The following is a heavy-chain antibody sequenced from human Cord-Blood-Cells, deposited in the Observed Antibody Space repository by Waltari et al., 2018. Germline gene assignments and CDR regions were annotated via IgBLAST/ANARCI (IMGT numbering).Heavy chain of an antibody. CDR3: AGLPPWGSSDY. V-gene: IGHV4-39*01. CDR1: GGSISSSSYY. CDR2: ISYSGST. D-gene: IGHD6-6*01. J-gene: IGHJ4*02. Sequence: QLQLQESGPGLVKPSETLSLTCTVSGGSISSSSYYCGWVRTPPGKGLEWIGSISYSGSTSYTPSLKSRVTISVDTSKNQFSLKLSSVTGADTAVYYCAGLPPWGSSDYWGQGTLVTVSS.